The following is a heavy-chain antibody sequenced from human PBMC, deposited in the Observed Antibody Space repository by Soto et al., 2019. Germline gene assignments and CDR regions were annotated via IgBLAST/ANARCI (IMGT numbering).Heavy chain of an antibody. CDR1: GYTFISYY. J-gene: IGHJ4*02. Sequence: ASVKVSCKASGYTFISYYMHWVRQAPGQGLEWMGIINPSGGSTSYAQKFQGRVTMTRDTSTSTVYMERSSLRSEDTAVYYCARVYWSGGSCYSVDYSGQRTLVTVSS. CDR3: ARVYWSGGSCYSVDY. CDR2: INPSGGST. V-gene: IGHV1-46*03. D-gene: IGHD2-15*01.